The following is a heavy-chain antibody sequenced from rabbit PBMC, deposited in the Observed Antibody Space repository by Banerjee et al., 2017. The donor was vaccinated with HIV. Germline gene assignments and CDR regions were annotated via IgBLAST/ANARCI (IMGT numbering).Heavy chain of an antibody. V-gene: IGHV1S45*01. D-gene: IGHD4-1*01. J-gene: IGHJ3*01. Sequence: QEQLEESGGDLVKPEGSLTLTCTASGFSFSNKYVMCWVRQAPGKGLEWIGCIVIGSSGSTGYATWAKGPFTISKTSSTTVTLQMTSLTAADTATYFCARDLAGVIGWNFGLWGQGTLVTVS. CDR1: GFSFSNKYV. CDR2: IVIGSSGST. CDR3: ARDLAGVIGWNFGL.